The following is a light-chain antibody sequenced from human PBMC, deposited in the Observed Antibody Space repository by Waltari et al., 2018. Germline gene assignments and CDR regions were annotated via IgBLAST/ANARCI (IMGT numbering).Light chain of an antibody. CDR3: QQRSNWNT. J-gene: IGKJ2*01. V-gene: IGKV3-11*01. Sequence: ETVLTQSPVTLSLSPGDGATLSCKASQSVGRSLAWYQQKPGQAPRRLIYNASNRAAGIPARFSGSGSGTDFTLTISSLEPEDFAVYYCQQRSNWNTFGQGTKLEIK. CDR1: QSVGRS. CDR2: NAS.